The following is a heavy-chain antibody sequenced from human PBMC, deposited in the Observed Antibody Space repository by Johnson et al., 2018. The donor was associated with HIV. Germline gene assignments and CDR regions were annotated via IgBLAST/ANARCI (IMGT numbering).Heavy chain of an antibody. CDR2: ISGSGGST. CDR1: GSTFSSYA. J-gene: IGHJ3*02. V-gene: IGHV3-23*04. CDR3: AKGGSYYVNAFDI. D-gene: IGHD1-26*01. Sequence: QLVESGGGLVQPGGSLSLSCAASGSTFSSYAMSWVRQAPGKGLAWVSAISGSGGSTSYADSVKGRFTISRDNSKNTRYLQMNSRRAEDTAVYYCAKGGSYYVNAFDIWGQGTMVTVSS.